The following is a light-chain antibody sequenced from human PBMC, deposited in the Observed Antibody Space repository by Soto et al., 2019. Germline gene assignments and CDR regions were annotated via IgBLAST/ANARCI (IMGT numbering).Light chain of an antibody. CDR3: QQYGSSPLP. J-gene: IGKJ4*01. CDR1: QSVRGSS. V-gene: IGKV3-20*01. CDR2: GVS. Sequence: EIVLTQSPGTLSLSPGERVTLSCRASQSVRGSSLAWYQQKPGQAPRLLIYGVSSRATGIPARFSGGGSGTDFSLTISRLETEDFSVYYCQQYGSSPLPFGGGTKVEMK.